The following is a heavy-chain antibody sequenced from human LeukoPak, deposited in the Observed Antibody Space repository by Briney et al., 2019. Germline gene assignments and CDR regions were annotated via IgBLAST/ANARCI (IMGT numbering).Heavy chain of an antibody. D-gene: IGHD3-10*01. V-gene: IGHV1-18*01. CDR2: ISAYNGNT. J-gene: IGHJ4*02. CDR3: GCWYYGSGSNYPLDF. CDR1: GYTFITYG. Sequence: GASVKVSCKASGYTFITYGVNWVRQAPGQGLEWMGWISAYNGNTNFAQKFQGRVTLTEDTSTDTAYMELSSLRSEDTAVYYCGCWYYGSGSNYPLDFWGQGTLVTVSS.